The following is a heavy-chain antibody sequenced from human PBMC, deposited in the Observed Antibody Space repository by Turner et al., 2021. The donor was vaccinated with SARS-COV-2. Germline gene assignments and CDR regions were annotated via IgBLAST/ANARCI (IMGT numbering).Heavy chain of an antibody. V-gene: IGHV3-74*01. J-gene: IGHJ4*02. CDR3: AREVVTAIPYFDY. CDR1: GFTFSYYW. Sequence: EVQLVESGGGLVQPGGSLRLSCAASGFTFSYYWMHWVCQAPGKGLVWVSRINSDGSSTSYADSVKGRFTISRDNAKNTLYLQMNSLRAEDTAVYYCAREVVTAIPYFDYWGQGTLVTVSS. D-gene: IGHD2-21*02. CDR2: INSDGSST.